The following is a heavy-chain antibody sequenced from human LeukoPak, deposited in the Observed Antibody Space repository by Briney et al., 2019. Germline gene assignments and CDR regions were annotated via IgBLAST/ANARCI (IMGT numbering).Heavy chain of an antibody. CDR1: GYTFTSYD. CDR2: MNPNSGNT. CDR3: AGGFGGYDGWYWYFDL. Sequence: GASVKVSCKASGYTFTSYDINWVRQATGQGLEWMGWMNPNSGNTGYAQKFQGRVTMTRNTSISTAYMELSSLRSEDTAVYYCAGGFGGYDGWYWYFDLWGRGTLVTVSS. D-gene: IGHD5-12*01. J-gene: IGHJ2*01. V-gene: IGHV1-8*01.